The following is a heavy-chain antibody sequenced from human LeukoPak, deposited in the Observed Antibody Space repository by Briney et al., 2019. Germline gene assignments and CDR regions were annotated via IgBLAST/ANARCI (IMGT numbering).Heavy chain of an antibody. CDR1: GYTFTSYG. J-gene: IGHJ4*02. V-gene: IGHV1-18*01. CDR2: ISAYIGNT. CDR3: ARGYYYDSSGYYYAVDY. Sequence: GASVKVSCKASGYTFTSYGISWVRQAPGQGLEWMGWISAYIGNTNYAQKLQGRVTMTTDTSTSTAYMELRSLRSDDTAVYYCARGYYYDSSGYYYAVDYWGQGTLVTVSS. D-gene: IGHD3-22*01.